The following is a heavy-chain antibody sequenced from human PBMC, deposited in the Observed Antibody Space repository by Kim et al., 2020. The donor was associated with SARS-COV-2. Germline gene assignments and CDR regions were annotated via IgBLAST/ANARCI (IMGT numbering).Heavy chain of an antibody. CDR2: INHSGST. V-gene: IGHV4-34*01. CDR1: GGSFSGYY. D-gene: IGHD6-13*01. J-gene: IGHJ4*02. Sequence: SETLSLTCAVYGGSFSGYYWSWIRQPPGKGLEWIGEINHSGSTNYNPSLKSRVTISVDTSKNQFSLKLSSVTAADTAVYYCASLPVPRFPRSGIAAAAPGVWGQGTLVTVYS. CDR3: ASLPVPRFPRSGIAAAAPGV.